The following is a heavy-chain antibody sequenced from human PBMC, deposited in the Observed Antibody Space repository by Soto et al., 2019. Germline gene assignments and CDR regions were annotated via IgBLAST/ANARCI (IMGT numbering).Heavy chain of an antibody. CDR2: ISYDGSNK. J-gene: IGHJ5*02. CDR3: AKDRSYYDSSGPFDP. Sequence: HPGGSLRLSCAASGFTFSSYGMHWVRQAPGKGLEWVAVISYDGSNKYYADSVKGRFTISRDNSKNTLYLQMNSLRAEDTAVYYCAKDRSYYDSSGPFDPWGQGTLVTVSS. D-gene: IGHD3-22*01. CDR1: GFTFSSYG. V-gene: IGHV3-30*18.